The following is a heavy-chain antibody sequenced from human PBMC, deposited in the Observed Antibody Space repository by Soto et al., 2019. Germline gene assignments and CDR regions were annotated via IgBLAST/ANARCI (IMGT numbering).Heavy chain of an antibody. D-gene: IGHD2-15*01. CDR3: TTGSVEGI. J-gene: IGHJ6*02. Sequence: EVQLVESAGGLVKPGGSLRLSCVVSAFSFNEAWMNWVRQAPGQGLEWVGRIKTSAGGGATNYAAPVQGRFTISRDDSKNTLYLHMNSLRTEDTAIYYCTTGSVEGIWGQGTTVIVSS. CDR1: AFSFNEAW. V-gene: IGHV3-15*07. CDR2: IKTSAGGGAT.